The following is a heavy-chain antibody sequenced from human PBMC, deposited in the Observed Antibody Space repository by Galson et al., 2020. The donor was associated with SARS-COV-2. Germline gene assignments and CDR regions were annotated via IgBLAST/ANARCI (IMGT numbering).Heavy chain of an antibody. CDR3: AILWSYDSARNYGMDV. CDR1: GFTFSSFA. D-gene: IGHD3-10*01. V-gene: IGHV3-23*01. Sequence: GGSLRLSCAASGFTFSSFAMTWVRQAPGKGLEWVSAISDSTTYTFYADSVKGRFTISRDNSKDTLYLQMKSLKAEDTAVYYCAILWSYDSARNYGMDVWGQGTTVTVSS. J-gene: IGHJ6*02. CDR2: ISDSTTYT.